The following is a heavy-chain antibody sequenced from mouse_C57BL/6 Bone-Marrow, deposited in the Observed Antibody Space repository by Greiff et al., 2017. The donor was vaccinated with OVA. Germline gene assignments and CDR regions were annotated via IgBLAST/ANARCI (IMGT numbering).Heavy chain of an antibody. J-gene: IGHJ4*01. Sequence: VQLQQPGAELVKPGASVKLSCKASGYTFTSYWMHWVKQRPGQGLEWIGMIHPNSGSTNYNEKFKSKATLTVDKSSSTAYMQLSSLTSEDSAVYYCAREVAYYSNYDYARDYWGQGTSVTVSS. CDR2: IHPNSGST. CDR1: GYTFTSYW. CDR3: AREVAYYSNYDYARDY. V-gene: IGHV1-64*01. D-gene: IGHD2-5*01.